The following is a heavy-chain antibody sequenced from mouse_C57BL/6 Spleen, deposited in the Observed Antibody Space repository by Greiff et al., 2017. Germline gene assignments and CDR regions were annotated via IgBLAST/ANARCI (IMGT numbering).Heavy chain of an antibody. CDR1: GFNIKNTY. CDR2: IDPANGNT. Sequence: VQLKESVAELVRPGASVKLSCTASGFNIKNTYMHWVKQRPEQGLEWIGRIDPANGNTKYAPKFQGKATITADTSSNTAYLQLSSLTSEDTALYYCARGYGSSYDWFAYWGQGTLVTVSA. V-gene: IGHV14-3*01. CDR3: ARGYGSSYDWFAY. D-gene: IGHD1-1*01. J-gene: IGHJ3*01.